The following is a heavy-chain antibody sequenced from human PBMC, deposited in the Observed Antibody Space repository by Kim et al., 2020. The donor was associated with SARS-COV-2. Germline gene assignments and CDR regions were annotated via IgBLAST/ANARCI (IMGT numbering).Heavy chain of an antibody. J-gene: IGHJ4*02. CDR3: ARAWLQFDFDY. V-gene: IGHV3-48*02. D-gene: IGHD5-12*01. CDR2: T. Sequence: TYSADPVKGGFTISRDNAKNSLYLQMNSLRDEDTAVYYCARAWLQFDFDYWGQGTLVTVSS.